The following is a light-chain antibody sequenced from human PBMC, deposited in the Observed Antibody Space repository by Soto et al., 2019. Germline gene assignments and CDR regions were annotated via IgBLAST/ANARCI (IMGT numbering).Light chain of an antibody. CDR2: AAS. CDR3: QKYNSAHH. V-gene: IGKV1-27*01. Sequence: DIQMTQSPSSLSASVGDRVTITCRASQGITNYLAWYQQKPGKVPKLLIYAASILQSGVPSRFSGSGSGTDFTLTISSLQPEDAATYYCQKYNSAHHFGPGTKVDIK. J-gene: IGKJ3*01. CDR1: QGITNY.